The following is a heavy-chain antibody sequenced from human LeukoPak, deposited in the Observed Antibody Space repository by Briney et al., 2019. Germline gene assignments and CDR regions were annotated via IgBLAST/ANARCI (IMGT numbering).Heavy chain of an antibody. J-gene: IGHJ6*02. CDR3: ARDLNVGPYYYYGMDV. V-gene: IGHV3-30-3*01. D-gene: IGHD1-26*01. CDR2: ISYDGSNK. Sequence: PGGSLRLSCAASGFTFSSYAMHWVRQAPGKGLEWVAVISYDGSNKYYADSVKGRFTISRDNSKNTLYLQMNSLRAEDTAVYYCARDLNVGPYYYYGMDVWGQGTTVTVSS. CDR1: GFTFSSYA.